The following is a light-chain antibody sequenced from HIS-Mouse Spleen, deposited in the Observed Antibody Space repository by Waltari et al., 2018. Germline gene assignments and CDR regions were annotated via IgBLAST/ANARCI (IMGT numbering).Light chain of an antibody. CDR3: QQLNSYPPT. V-gene: IGKV1-9*01. CDR1: QGISSY. Sequence: DIQLSQSPSFLSASVADRVTITCRASQGISSYLAWYQQKPWKAPKLLIYAASTLQSGVPSRFSGSGAGTEFTLTISSLQTEDFATYDCQQLNSYPPTFGQGTKVEIK. CDR2: AAS. J-gene: IGKJ1*01.